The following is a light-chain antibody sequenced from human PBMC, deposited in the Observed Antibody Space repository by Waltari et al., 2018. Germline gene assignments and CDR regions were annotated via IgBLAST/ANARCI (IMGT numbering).Light chain of an antibody. Sequence: QLVLTQSPPASASLGASVKLTCTLSSGHSSNVIAWHQQQPEKGPQYLMKVNSDGSHSKGDEIPDRFSGASSGAERYLTISNVQSEDEADYYCQTGGHGTWVFGGGTKLTVL. CDR1: SGHSSNV. CDR2: VNSDGSH. V-gene: IGLV4-69*01. CDR3: QTGGHGTWV. J-gene: IGLJ3*02.